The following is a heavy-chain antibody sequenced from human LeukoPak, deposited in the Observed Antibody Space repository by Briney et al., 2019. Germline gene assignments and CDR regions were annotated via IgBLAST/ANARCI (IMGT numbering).Heavy chain of an antibody. Sequence: GGSLRLSCAASGFTFSSYWMHWVRQAPGKGLVWVSRINSDGSSTSYADSVKGRFTISRDDAKNTLYLQMNSLRAEDTAVYYCARDGRSSGWYNYWGQGTLVTVSS. CDR2: INSDGSST. V-gene: IGHV3-74*01. J-gene: IGHJ4*02. CDR3: ARDGRSSGWYNY. CDR1: GFTFSSYW. D-gene: IGHD6-19*01.